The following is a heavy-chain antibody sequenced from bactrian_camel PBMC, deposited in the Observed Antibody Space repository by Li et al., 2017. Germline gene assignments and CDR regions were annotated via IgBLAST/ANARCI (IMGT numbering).Heavy chain of an antibody. J-gene: IGHJ6*01. CDR1: GLTASNTY. V-gene: IGHV3S40*01. D-gene: IGHD6*01. CDR3: AAYLRGTWSRGDFAY. CDR2: IDLRYGYT. Sequence: DVQLVESGGGSVQAGYSLRLSCAASGLTASNTYMAWFRQAPGREREGVSCIDLRYGYTSYADSMKGRFTISQDNAENTVYLQMNSLKPDDTAMYYCAAYLRGTWSRGDFAYWGQGTQVTVS.